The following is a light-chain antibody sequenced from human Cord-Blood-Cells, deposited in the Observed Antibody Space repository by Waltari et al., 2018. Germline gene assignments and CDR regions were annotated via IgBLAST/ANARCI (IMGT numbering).Light chain of an antibody. CDR3: QQSYSTPPS. CDR2: AAS. V-gene: IGKV1-39*01. Sequence: VQWSESASSLAYIVGVAVTLTCRASQSISSYLNWYQQKPGKAPKLLIYAASSLQSGVPSRFSGSGSGTDFTLTISSLQPEDFATYYCQQSYSTPPSFGQGTKLEIK. J-gene: IGKJ2*03. CDR1: QSISSY.